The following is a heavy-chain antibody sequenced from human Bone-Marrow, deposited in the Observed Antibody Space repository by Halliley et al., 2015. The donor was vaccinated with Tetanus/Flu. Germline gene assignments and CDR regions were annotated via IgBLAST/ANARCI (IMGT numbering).Heavy chain of an antibody. J-gene: IGHJ4*02. CDR2: TDPSDSYS. V-gene: IGHV5-10-1*01. CDR1: GYTFTSNW. D-gene: IGHD6-13*01. CDR3: ATLAAPGSTGGLDY. Sequence: QLVQSGAEVKKPGESLRISCKGSGYTFTSNWITWVRQMPGKGLEWMGRTDPSDSYSRYSPSFQGHVTFSADKSISTAYLQWSGRKASDPAMYFCATLAAPGSTGGLDYWGQGTLVIVSS.